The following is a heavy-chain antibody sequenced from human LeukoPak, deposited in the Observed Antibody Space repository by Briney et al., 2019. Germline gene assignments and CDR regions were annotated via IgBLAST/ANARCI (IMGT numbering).Heavy chain of an antibody. Sequence: PGGSLRLSCAASGFTLSSYAMNWVRQAPGKGLEWVSTISGSGDSTYYADSVKGRFTISRDNSKNTLYLQMNSLRAEDTAVYYCAKDLWYSSSSCFDYWGQGTLVTVSS. V-gene: IGHV3-23*01. CDR2: ISGSGDST. CDR3: AKDLWYSSSSCFDY. CDR1: GFTLSSYA. D-gene: IGHD6-6*01. J-gene: IGHJ4*02.